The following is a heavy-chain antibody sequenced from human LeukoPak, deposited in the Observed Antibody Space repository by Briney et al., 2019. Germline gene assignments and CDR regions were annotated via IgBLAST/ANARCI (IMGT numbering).Heavy chain of an antibody. CDR1: GGTFNNSA. V-gene: IGHV1-69*01. J-gene: IGHJ4*02. Sequence: VASVKVSCKTSGGTFNNSAISWVRQAPGQGHEWMGGIIPIFGTANYAQKFQGRVTITADESTSTAYMELSSLRSEDTAVYYCARSPGGMNTKVLGPKTTRAYFDYWGQGTLVTVSS. D-gene: IGHD3-3*02. CDR2: IIPIFGTA. CDR3: ARSPGGMNTKVLGPKTTRAYFDY.